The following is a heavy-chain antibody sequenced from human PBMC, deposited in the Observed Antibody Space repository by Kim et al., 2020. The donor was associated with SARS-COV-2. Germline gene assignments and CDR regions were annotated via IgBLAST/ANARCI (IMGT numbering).Heavy chain of an antibody. V-gene: IGHV3-23*01. CDR3: AMFQWLGRAVVDY. CDR2: ISAGGGDA. D-gene: IGHD3-10*01. Sequence: GGSLRLSCAASGFIFSSYAMNWVRQAPGKGLEWVSSISAGGGDAYYVVSVKGRFTISRDNSKNTLYLQMNSLRAEDTAVYYCAMFQWLGRAVVDYWGQGTLVTVPS. J-gene: IGHJ4*02. CDR1: GFIFSSYA.